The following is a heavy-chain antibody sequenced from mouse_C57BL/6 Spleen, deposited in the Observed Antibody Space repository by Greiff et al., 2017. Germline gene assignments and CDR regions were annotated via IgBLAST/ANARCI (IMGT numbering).Heavy chain of an antibody. D-gene: IGHD2-1*01. CDR3: ARAFYYGNYDWYFDV. CDR2: ISYSGST. J-gene: IGHJ1*03. Sequence: VQLKESGPGLAKPSQTLSLTCSVTGYSITSDYWNWIRKFPGNKLEYMGYISYSGSTYYNPSLKSRISITRDTSKNQYYLQLNSVTTEDTATYYCARAFYYGNYDWYFDVWGTGTTVTVSS. V-gene: IGHV3-8*01. CDR1: GYSITSDY.